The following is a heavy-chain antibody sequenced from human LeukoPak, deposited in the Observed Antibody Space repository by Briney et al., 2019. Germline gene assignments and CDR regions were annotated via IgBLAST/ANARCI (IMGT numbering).Heavy chain of an antibody. Sequence: ASVKVSCKASGYTFTSSDINWVRQATGQGLEWMGWMNPNSGNTGYAQKFQGRVTMTRNTSIGTAYMELSSLRSEDTAVYYCARVKSIAARPRFGYWGQGTLVTVSS. CDR1: GYTFTSSD. V-gene: IGHV1-8*01. CDR3: ARVKSIAARPRFGY. CDR2: MNPNSGNT. J-gene: IGHJ4*02. D-gene: IGHD6-6*01.